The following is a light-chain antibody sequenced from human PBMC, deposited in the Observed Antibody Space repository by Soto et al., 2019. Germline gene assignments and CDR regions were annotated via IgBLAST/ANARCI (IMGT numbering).Light chain of an antibody. J-gene: IGKJ2*01. CDR1: QSVSSY. CDR2: DAS. Sequence: EIVLTQSPATLSLSPGERATLSCRASQSVSSYLAWYQQKPGQAPRLLIYDASNRATGIPARFSGSGSGTVFTLTISSLEPEDFGVYYCQQRSNWPSYTFGQGTKLEIK. CDR3: QQRSNWPSYT. V-gene: IGKV3-11*01.